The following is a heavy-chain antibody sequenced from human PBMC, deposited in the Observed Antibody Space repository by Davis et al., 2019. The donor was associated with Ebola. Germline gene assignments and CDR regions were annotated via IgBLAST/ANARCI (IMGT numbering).Heavy chain of an antibody. CDR1: GGSISSYY. CDR2: IYYSGST. V-gene: IGHV4-59*08. J-gene: IGHJ4*02. Sequence: GSLRLSCTVSGGSISSYYWSWIRQPPGKGLEWIGYIYYSGSTNYNPSLKSRVTISVDTSKNQFSLKLSSVTAADTAVYYCARHDYDFWSGYYLGYWGQGTLVTVSS. D-gene: IGHD3-3*01. CDR3: ARHDYDFWSGYYLGY.